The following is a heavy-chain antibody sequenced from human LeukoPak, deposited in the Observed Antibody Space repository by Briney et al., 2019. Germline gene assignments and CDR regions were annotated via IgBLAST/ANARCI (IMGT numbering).Heavy chain of an antibody. CDR1: GFPFSDYT. CDR2: ILYDATQK. Sequence: GGSLRLSCTASGFPFSDYTMHWLRQAPGKGLEWVAVILYDATQKYYVDSVQGRFTISRDNSRNTLYLQMNSLRPEDTAFYFCARAPSAAWHNFDYWGQGTLVTVSS. J-gene: IGHJ4*01. D-gene: IGHD1-26*01. CDR3: ARAPSAAWHNFDY. V-gene: IGHV3-30*04.